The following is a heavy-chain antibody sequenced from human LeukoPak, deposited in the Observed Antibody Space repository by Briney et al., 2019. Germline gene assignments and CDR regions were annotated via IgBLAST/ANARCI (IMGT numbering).Heavy chain of an antibody. CDR1: GFTVSSSY. Sequence: GGSLRLSCAASGFTVSSSYMTWVRQAPGKGLEWVSVIYSGGSTYYADSVKGRFTISRDNSKNTLYLQMNSLRAEDTAVYYCARDRVARGYSYGTPPYGMDVWGQGTTVTVSS. CDR2: IYSGGST. V-gene: IGHV3-53*01. J-gene: IGHJ6*02. CDR3: ARDRVARGYSYGTPPYGMDV. D-gene: IGHD5-18*01.